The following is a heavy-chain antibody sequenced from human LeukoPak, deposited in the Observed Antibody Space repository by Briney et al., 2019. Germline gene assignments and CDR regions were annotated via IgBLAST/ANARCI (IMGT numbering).Heavy chain of an antibody. J-gene: IGHJ4*02. D-gene: IGHD5-12*01. Sequence: PGGSLRLSCAASGFTFSSYGMHWVRQAPGKGLEWVAVIWYDGSNKYYADSVKGRFTISRDNSKNTLYLQMNSLRAEDTAVYYCARDIVATTTLYYFDYWGQGTLVTVSS. CDR1: GFTFSSYG. V-gene: IGHV3-30*19. CDR3: ARDIVATTTLYYFDY. CDR2: IWYDGSNK.